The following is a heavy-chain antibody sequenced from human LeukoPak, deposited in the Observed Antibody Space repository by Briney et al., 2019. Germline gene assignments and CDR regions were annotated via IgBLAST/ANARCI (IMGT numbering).Heavy chain of an antibody. CDR2: ISSSSSYI. CDR1: GFTFSSYS. CDR3: AKDRDGMVATARAFDY. D-gene: IGHD2-15*01. V-gene: IGHV3-21*04. Sequence: PGGSLRLSCAASGFTFSSYSMNWVRQAPGKGLEWVSSISSSSSYIYYADSVKGRSTISRDNSKNTLYLQMNSLRAEDTAVYYCAKDRDGMVATARAFDYWGQGTLVTVSS. J-gene: IGHJ4*02.